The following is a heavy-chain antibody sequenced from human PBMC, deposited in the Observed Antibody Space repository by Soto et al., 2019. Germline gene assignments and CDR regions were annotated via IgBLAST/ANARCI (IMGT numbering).Heavy chain of an antibody. CDR1: GGTFSSYA. J-gene: IGHJ6*02. D-gene: IGHD3-3*01. Sequence: GASVKVSCKASGGTFSSYAISWVRQAPGQGLEWMGGIIPIFGTANYAQKFQGRVTITADESTSTAYMELSSLRSEDAAVYYCARDPIRITIFGVVTPTDCYGMDVWGQGTTVTVSS. V-gene: IGHV1-69*13. CDR2: IIPIFGTA. CDR3: ARDPIRITIFGVVTPTDCYGMDV.